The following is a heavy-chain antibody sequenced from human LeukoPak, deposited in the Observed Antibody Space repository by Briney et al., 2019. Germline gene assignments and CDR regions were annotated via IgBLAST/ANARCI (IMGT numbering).Heavy chain of an antibody. CDR1: GYSISSGYY. D-gene: IGHD3-10*01. V-gene: IGHV4-38-2*02. CDR3: ARAEGQNYYGSGSYHH. J-gene: IGHJ5*02. CDR2: IYHSGST. Sequence: SETLSLTCSVSGYSISSGYYWGWIRQPPGKGLEWIGTIYHSGSTYYNPSLKSRVTISVDTSKNQFSLKLSSVTAADTAVYYCARAEGQNYYGSGSYHHWGQGTLVTVSS.